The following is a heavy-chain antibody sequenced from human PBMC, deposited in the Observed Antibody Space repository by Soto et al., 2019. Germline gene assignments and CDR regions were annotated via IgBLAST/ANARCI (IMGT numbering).Heavy chain of an antibody. CDR3: ARELDPYYGGISLSLDS. V-gene: IGHV1-69*13. J-gene: IGHJ4*02. D-gene: IGHD4-17*01. CDR2: IIPKFGTT. Sequence: QVQLVQSGAEVKKPGSSVKVSCKASGGSFSTYGINWVRLAPGQGLEWMGGIIPKFGTTNYAQKFRGRVTITADESPNTAYMELNYLRSEDTAVYFCARELDPYYGGISLSLDSWGQGTLVTVSS. CDR1: GGSFSTYG.